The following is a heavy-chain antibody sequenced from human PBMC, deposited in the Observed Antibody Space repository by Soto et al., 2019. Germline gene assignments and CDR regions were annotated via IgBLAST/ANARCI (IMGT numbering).Heavy chain of an antibody. CDR2: IKQDGSEK. D-gene: IGHD3-22*01. V-gene: IGHV3-7*04. CDR1: GFTFISYW. CDR3: ARDYYDSSGYYPRFDY. J-gene: IGHJ4*02. Sequence: GGSLRLSCAASGFTFISYWMSWVRQAPGKGLEWVANIKQDGSEKYYVDSVKGRFTISRDNAKNSLYLQMNSLRAEDTAVYYCARDYYDSSGYYPRFDYWGQGTLVTVSS.